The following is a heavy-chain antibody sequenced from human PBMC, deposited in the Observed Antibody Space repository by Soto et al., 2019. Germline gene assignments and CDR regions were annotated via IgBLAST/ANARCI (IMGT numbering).Heavy chain of an antibody. CDR1: GGSISSYY. CDR2: IYYTGST. V-gene: IGHV4-59*01. Sequence: SLTCTVSGGSISSYYWNWIRQSPGKGLEWIGYIYYTGSTNYNPSLKSRVTISVDTSNNQFSLRLSSVTAADTAVYYCARAFGSTMPSLYWGQGTLVTVSS. CDR3: ARAFGSTMPSLY. D-gene: IGHD2-2*01. J-gene: IGHJ4*02.